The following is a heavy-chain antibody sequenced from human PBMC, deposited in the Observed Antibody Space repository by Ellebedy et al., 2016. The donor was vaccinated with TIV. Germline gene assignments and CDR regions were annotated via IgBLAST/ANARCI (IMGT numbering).Heavy chain of an antibody. CDR3: AKEISSIPYYYYGMDV. CDR1: GFTFSRHG. Sequence: GESLKISCVASGFTFSRHGMHWVRQAPGKGLEWVAVISYDGSLKYYSDSVKGRFTISRDNSRNTLYVQMESLRTEDTALYYCAKEISSIPYYYYGMDVWGQGTTVTVSS. CDR2: ISYDGSLK. J-gene: IGHJ6*02. D-gene: IGHD2/OR15-2a*01. V-gene: IGHV3-30*18.